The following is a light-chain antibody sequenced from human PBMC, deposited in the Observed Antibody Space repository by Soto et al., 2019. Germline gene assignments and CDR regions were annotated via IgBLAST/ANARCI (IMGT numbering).Light chain of an antibody. J-gene: IGKJ2*01. CDR2: DAS. CDR3: QQRTNWPPRDT. Sequence: DIILTQSPATLSSSPGERATLSCRASQSVGTSLAWFQQRPGQAPRLLLSDASTRATGIPARFSGSGSGTDFTLAITGLQPEDVAVYYCQQRTNWPPRDTFGQGTKLELK. V-gene: IGKV3-11*01. CDR1: QSVGTS.